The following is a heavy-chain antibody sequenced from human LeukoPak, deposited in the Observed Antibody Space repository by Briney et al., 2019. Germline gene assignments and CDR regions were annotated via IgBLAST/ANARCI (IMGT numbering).Heavy chain of an antibody. J-gene: IGHJ3*02. D-gene: IGHD2-2*01. Sequence: GGSLRLSCAASGFTFSNAWMSWVRQAPGKGLEWVSRIKSKTDGGTTDYAAPVKGRFTISRDDSKNTLYLQMNSLKTEDTAVYYCTTELGYCTSTSCGAFDIWGQGTMVTVSS. V-gene: IGHV3-15*01. CDR3: TTELGYCTSTSCGAFDI. CDR1: GFTFSNAW. CDR2: IKSKTDGGTT.